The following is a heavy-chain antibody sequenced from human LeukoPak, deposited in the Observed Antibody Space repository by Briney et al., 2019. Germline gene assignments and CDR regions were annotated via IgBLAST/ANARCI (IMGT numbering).Heavy chain of an antibody. D-gene: IGHD1-26*01. Sequence: GGSLRLSCAASGFTFSSYEMNWVRQAPGKGLEWVSYISSSGSTIYYADSVKGRFTISRDNARSSLFLSMSSLRAEDTAVYYCARSIIVGATGAFDAWGQGTMVTVS. CDR1: GFTFSSYE. CDR2: ISSSGSTI. V-gene: IGHV3-48*03. J-gene: IGHJ3*01. CDR3: ARSIIVGATGAFDA.